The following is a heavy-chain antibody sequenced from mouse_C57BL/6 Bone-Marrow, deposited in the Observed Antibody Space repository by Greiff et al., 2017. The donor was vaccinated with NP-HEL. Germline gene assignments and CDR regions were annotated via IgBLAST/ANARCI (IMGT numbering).Heavy chain of an antibody. V-gene: IGHV5-6*01. CDR2: ISSGGSYT. J-gene: IGHJ2*01. CDR1: GFTFSSYG. Sequence: EVKLVEPGGDLVKPGGSLKLSCAASGFTFSSYGMSWVRQTPDKRLEWVATISSGGSYTYYPDSVKGRFTISRDNAKNTRYLQMSSLKSEDTAMYYCSRRRRFDYWGQGTTLTVSA. CDR3: SRRRRFDY.